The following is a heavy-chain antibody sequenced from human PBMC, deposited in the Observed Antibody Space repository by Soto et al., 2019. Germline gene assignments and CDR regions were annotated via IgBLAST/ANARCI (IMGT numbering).Heavy chain of an antibody. J-gene: IGHJ4*02. Sequence: GGSLRLSCAASGFTFSDYGIHWVRQAPGKGLEWVAVISYDGTKKYYADSVRGRFTISRDNSKNTLFLQMNSLRIEDTAVYYCAKTMGISYWCQGTLVTVSS. CDR1: GFTFSDYG. V-gene: IGHV3-30*18. CDR3: AKTMGISY. D-gene: IGHD7-27*01. CDR2: ISYDGTKK.